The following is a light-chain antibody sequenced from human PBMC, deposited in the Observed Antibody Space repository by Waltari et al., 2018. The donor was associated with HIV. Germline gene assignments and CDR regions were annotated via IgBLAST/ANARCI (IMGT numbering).Light chain of an antibody. CDR2: QVT. CDR1: SSAVGGYDT. V-gene: IGLV2-8*01. CDR3: SSYAGSNNLI. J-gene: IGLJ2*01. Sequence: QSALTQPLSASGSPGQSVTISCTGTSSAVGGYDTVSWYQQPPGKAPKLMLYQVTKRPSGVPYRFSGSKSGNTASLTVSGLQTEDEADYYCSSYAGSNNLIFGGGTKLTVL.